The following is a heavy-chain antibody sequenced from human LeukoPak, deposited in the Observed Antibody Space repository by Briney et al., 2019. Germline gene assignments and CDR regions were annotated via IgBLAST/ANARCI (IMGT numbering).Heavy chain of an antibody. D-gene: IGHD2-21*01. CDR2: FGPEDGET. CDR3: ATSSGGD. V-gene: IGHV1-24*01. CDR1: GYTLTELS. Sequence: ASVKVSCKVSGYTLTELSIYWVRQAPGKGLEWMGGFGPEDGETIYGQKFHGRVTMTEDTSTDTAYMELSSLRSEDTAVYYCATSSGGDWGQGTLVTVSS. J-gene: IGHJ4*02.